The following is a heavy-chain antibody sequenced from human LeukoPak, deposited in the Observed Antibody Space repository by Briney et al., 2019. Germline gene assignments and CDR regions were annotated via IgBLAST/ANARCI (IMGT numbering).Heavy chain of an antibody. CDR3: ARSPGEVVNPEYAFDI. CDR1: GFTFSSYG. Sequence: GGSLRLSCAASGFTFSSYGMHWVRQAPGKGLEYVSAISSNGGSTYYANSVKGRFTISRDNSKNTLYLQMGSLRAEDMAVYYCARSPGEVVNPEYAFDIWGQGTMVTVSS. V-gene: IGHV3-64*01. J-gene: IGHJ3*02. D-gene: IGHD3-10*01. CDR2: ISSNGGST.